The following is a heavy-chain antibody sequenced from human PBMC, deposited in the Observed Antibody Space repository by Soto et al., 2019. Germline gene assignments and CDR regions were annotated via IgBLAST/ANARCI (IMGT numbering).Heavy chain of an antibody. Sequence: SETLSLTCTVSGGSISSYYWSWIRQPPGKGQEWIGYIYYSGSTNYNPSLKSRVTISVDTSKNQFSLKLSSVTAADTAVYYCARGAYCSGGSCYAYYYYYMDVWGKGTTVTVSS. CDR3: ARGAYCSGGSCYAYYYYYMDV. CDR2: IYYSGST. J-gene: IGHJ6*03. V-gene: IGHV4-59*01. CDR1: GGSISSYY. D-gene: IGHD2-15*01.